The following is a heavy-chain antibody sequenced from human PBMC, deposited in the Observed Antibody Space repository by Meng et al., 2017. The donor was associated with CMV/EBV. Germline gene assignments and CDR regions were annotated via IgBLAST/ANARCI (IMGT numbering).Heavy chain of an antibody. CDR3: ARNKARSSSSWYHFDY. D-gene: IGHD6-13*01. CDR1: GGSISSYY. J-gene: IGHJ4*02. Sequence: GSLRLSSTVSGGSISSYYWSWIRQPPGKGLEWIGYIYYSGSTNYNPSLKSRVTISVDTSKNQFSLKLSSVTAADTAVYYCARNKARSSSSWYHFDYWGQGTLVTVSS. CDR2: IYYSGST. V-gene: IGHV4-59*01.